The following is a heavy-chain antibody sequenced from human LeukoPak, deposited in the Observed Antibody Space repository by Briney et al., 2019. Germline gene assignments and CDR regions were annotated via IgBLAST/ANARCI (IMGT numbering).Heavy chain of an antibody. CDR2: INPNSGGT. V-gene: IGHV1-2*02. Sequence: ASVKVSCKASGYTFTGYYMHWVRQAPGQGLEWMGWINPNSGGTNYAQKFQGRVTMTRDTSISTAYMELSSLRSEDTAVYYCAVSVRGAYQVDYWGQGTLVTVSS. J-gene: IGHJ4*02. D-gene: IGHD3-10*01. CDR1: GYTFTGYY. CDR3: AVSVRGAYQVDY.